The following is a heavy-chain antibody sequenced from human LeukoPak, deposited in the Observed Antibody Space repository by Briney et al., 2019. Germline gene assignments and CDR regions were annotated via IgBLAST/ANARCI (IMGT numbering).Heavy chain of an antibody. V-gene: IGHV1-18*01. CDR2: ISPYNGNK. J-gene: IGHJ4*02. CDR1: GYSFTSYG. Sequence: GASVKVCFKASGYSFTSYGISWVRQAPGQGLEWMGWISPYNGNKNDAQKLQGRVTMTTDTSTTTAYMELRSLRSDHTAEYYCAREMATILNQFDYGGQGTLVTVSA. CDR3: AREMATILNQFDY. D-gene: IGHD5-24*01.